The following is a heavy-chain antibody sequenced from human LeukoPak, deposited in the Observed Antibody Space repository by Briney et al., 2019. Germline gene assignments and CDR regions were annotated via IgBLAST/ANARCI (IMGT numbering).Heavy chain of an antibody. CDR2: IYTSGRT. CDR1: GGSISSGSYY. J-gene: IGHJ5*02. D-gene: IGHD6-13*01. CDR3: AGPAAGTRYNWFDP. Sequence: SETLSLTCTVSGGSISSGSYYWSWIRQPAGKGLEWIGRIYTSGRTNYNPSLKSRVTISVDTSKNHFSLKLSSVTAADTAVYYCAGPAAGTRYNWFDPWGQGTLVTVSS. V-gene: IGHV4-61*02.